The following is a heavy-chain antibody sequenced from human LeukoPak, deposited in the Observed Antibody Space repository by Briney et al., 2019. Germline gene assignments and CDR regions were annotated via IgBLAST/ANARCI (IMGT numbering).Heavy chain of an antibody. J-gene: IGHJ4*02. CDR2: IYYSGST. V-gene: IGHV4-39*01. Sequence: SETLSLTCTVSGGSISSSSYYWGWIRQPPGKGLEWIRSIYYSGSTYYNPSLKSRVTISVDTSKNQFSLKLSSVTAADTAVYYCASPSSSWSLDYWGQGTLVTVSS. CDR3: ASPSSSWSLDY. D-gene: IGHD6-13*01. CDR1: GGSISSSSYY.